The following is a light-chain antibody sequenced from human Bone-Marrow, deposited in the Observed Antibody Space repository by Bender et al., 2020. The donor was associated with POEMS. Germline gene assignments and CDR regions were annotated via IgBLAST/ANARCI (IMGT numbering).Light chain of an antibody. CDR1: SSDIGNHG. CDR2: YDD. J-gene: IGLJ2*01. V-gene: IGLV1-36*01. Sequence: QSVVTQPPSLSEAPRQRVTISCSGSSSDIGNHGVNWYQQLPGEAPKLLIYYDDLLTHGVSDRFSASKSGTAASLALRELQSEDEALYYCSTWDDGLSGRIFGGGTNLTVL. CDR3: STWDDGLSGRI.